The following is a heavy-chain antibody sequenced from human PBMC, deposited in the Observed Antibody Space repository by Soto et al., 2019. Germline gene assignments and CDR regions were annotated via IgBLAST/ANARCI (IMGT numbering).Heavy chain of an antibody. V-gene: IGHV3-23*01. J-gene: IGHJ4*02. Sequence: DVQLLESGGSLVQPGGSLRLSCSASGFTFSAYAMSWVRQAPQKGLEWVSGIGGGGNDTRYGDSVKGRFTISRDISRNTLYLEMNRLTAEDTVVYYCAKHPIFGVVTPYFAHWGRGILVTVSS. CDR3: AKHPIFGVVTPYFAH. CDR1: GFTFSAYA. CDR2: IGGGGNDT. D-gene: IGHD3-3*01.